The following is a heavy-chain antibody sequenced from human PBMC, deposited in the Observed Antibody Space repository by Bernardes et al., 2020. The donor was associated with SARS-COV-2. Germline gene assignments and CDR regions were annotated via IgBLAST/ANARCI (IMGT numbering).Heavy chain of an antibody. CDR2: IYYSGST. CDR1: GGSISSSSYY. J-gene: IGHJ6*02. V-gene: IGHV4-39*01. D-gene: IGHD6-13*01. CDR3: ARPSGKPYTDYGMDV. Sequence: SETLSLTCTVSGGSISSSSYYWGWIRQPPGKGLEWIGSIYYSGSTYYNPSLKSRVTISVDTSKNQFSLKLSSVTAADTAVYYCARPSGKPYTDYGMDVWGQGTLVTVSS.